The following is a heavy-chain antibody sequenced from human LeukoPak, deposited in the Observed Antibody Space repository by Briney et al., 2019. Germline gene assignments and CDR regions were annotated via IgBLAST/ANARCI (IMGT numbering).Heavy chain of an antibody. CDR2: IYYSGST. CDR3: ALRRYFDWGHGY. J-gene: IGHJ4*02. CDR1: GGSISSYY. Sequence: PSETLSLTCTVSGGSISSYYWSWIRQPPGKGLEWIGYIYYSGSTNYNPSLKSRVTISVDTSKDQFSLKLSSVTAADTAVYYCALRRYFDWGHGYWGQGTLVTVSS. V-gene: IGHV4-59*08. D-gene: IGHD3-9*01.